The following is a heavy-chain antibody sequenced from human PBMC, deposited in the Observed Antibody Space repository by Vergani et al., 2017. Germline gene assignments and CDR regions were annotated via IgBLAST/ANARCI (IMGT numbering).Heavy chain of an antibody. D-gene: IGHD5-12*01. Sequence: QVQLVQSGAEVKKPGSSVKVSCKASGGTFSSYAISWVRQAPGQGLVWMGRIIPIFGTANYAQKFQGRVTITADESTSTAYMELSSLGAEDTAVYYCARDLAKGLDYYYYGMDVWGQGTTVTVSS. V-gene: IGHV1-69*18. CDR3: ARDLAKGLDYYYYGMDV. CDR2: IIPIFGTA. J-gene: IGHJ6*02. CDR1: GGTFSSYA.